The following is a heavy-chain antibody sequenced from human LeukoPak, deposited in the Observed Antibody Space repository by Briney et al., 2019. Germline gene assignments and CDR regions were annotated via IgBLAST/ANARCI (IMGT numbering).Heavy chain of an antibody. CDR1: GYSISSGYY. J-gene: IGHJ5*02. D-gene: IGHD6-13*01. CDR2: ICHSGTT. CDR3: ARIYSSSWFLNWFDP. V-gene: IGHV4-38-2*02. Sequence: SETLSLTCTVSGYSISSGYYWGWIRQPPGKGLEWIGSICHSGTTYFNPSLKSRVTIPIDTSKNQFSLRLSSVTAADTAVYYCARIYSSSWFLNWFDPWGQGTLVTVSS.